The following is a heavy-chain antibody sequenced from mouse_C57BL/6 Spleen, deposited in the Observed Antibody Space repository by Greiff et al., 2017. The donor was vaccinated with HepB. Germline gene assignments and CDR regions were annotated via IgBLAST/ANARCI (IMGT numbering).Heavy chain of an antibody. Sequence: VQLQQSGAELVRPGASVKLSCTASGFNIKDDYMHWVKQRPEQGLEWIGWIDPENGDTEYASKFQGKATITADTSSNTAYLQLSSLTSEDTAVYYCARDDGGFAYWGQGTLVTVSA. V-gene: IGHV14-4*01. CDR1: GFNIKDDY. D-gene: IGHD2-3*01. CDR3: ARDDGGFAY. CDR2: IDPENGDT. J-gene: IGHJ3*01.